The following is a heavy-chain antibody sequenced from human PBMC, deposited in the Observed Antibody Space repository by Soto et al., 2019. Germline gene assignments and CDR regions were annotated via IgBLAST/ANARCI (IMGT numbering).Heavy chain of an antibody. CDR2: IYSGGST. D-gene: IGHD2-15*01. CDR1: GFTVSSNY. Sequence: GGSLRLSCAASGFTVSSNYMSWVRQAPGKGLEWVSVIYSGGSTYYADSVKGRFTISRDNSKNTLYLQMNSLRAEDTAVYYCAREDPVMVVAVETWGQGTLVTVSS. CDR3: AREDPVMVVAVET. J-gene: IGHJ4*02. V-gene: IGHV3-66*01.